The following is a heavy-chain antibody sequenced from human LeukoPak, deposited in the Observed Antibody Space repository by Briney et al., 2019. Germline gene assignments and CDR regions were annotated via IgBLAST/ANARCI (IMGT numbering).Heavy chain of an antibody. CDR1: GFTVSSNY. CDR3: ASLYDSSGYYSTGWSYYFDY. J-gene: IGHJ4*02. V-gene: IGHV3-66*02. CDR2: IYSGGST. D-gene: IGHD3-22*01. Sequence: PGGSLRLSCAASGFTVSSNYMSWVRQAPRKGLEWVSVIYSGGSTYYTDSVKGRFTISRDNSKNTLYLQMNSLRAEDTAVYYCASLYDSSGYYSTGWSYYFDYWGQGTLVTVSS.